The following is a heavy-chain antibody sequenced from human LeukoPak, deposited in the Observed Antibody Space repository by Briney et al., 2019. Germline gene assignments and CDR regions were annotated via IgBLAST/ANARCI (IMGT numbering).Heavy chain of an antibody. CDR3: ARGWSYGPTFDY. D-gene: IGHD5-18*01. Sequence: GSLRLSFAASGFPFSSYEMNWVRQAPGKGLEWVSYISSSGSTIYYADSVKGRLTISRDNAKNSLYLQMNSLRAEDTAVYYCARGWSYGPTFDYWGQGTLVTVSS. V-gene: IGHV3-48*03. J-gene: IGHJ4*02. CDR1: GFPFSSYE. CDR2: ISSSGSTI.